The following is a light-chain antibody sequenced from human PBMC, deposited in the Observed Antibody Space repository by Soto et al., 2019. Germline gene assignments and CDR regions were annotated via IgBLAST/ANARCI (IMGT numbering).Light chain of an antibody. CDR1: QSISSW. Sequence: DIQMTQSPSTLSASVGDRVTITCRASQSISSWLAWYQQKPGKAPKLLLYDVSSLESGVQSRFSGRGSGTEFTLTIRSLQPDDFATYYCQQYNSYWTFGQGTKVDIK. CDR2: DVS. J-gene: IGKJ1*01. CDR3: QQYNSYWT. V-gene: IGKV1-5*01.